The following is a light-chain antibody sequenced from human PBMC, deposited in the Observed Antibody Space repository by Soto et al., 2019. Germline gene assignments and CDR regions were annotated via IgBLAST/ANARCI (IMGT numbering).Light chain of an antibody. Sequence: EIVLTQSPGSLSLSPGQRATLSCRASQSVDTTFFAWYQKKPGQAPRLLIYGASKRATGIPDRFSGSGSGTDFTLIISRLEPEDFAVYYCQQYRSSVTFGQGTKVDIK. J-gene: IGKJ1*01. CDR1: QSVDTTF. CDR2: GAS. V-gene: IGKV3-20*01. CDR3: QQYRSSVT.